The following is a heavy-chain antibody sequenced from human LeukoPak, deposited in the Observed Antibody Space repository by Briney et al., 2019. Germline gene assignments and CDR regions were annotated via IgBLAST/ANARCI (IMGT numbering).Heavy chain of an antibody. CDR2: ISWNSGNK. D-gene: IGHD1-26*01. Sequence: GGSLRLSCAASGFTFADYPMHWVRQAPGKGLEWVSGISWNSGNKEYGDSVKGRFTVSRDNAKNSLHLQMNSLRADDTALYYCVKDRALVGGPYFYYMDVWGKGTMVTVS. CDR1: GFTFADYP. V-gene: IGHV3-9*01. J-gene: IGHJ6*03. CDR3: VKDRALVGGPYFYYMDV.